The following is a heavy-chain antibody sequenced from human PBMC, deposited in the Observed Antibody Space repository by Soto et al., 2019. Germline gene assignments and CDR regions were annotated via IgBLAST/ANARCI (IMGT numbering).Heavy chain of an antibody. CDR2: ISAYNGDT. D-gene: IGHD6-13*01. J-gene: IGHJ4*02. CDR1: GYIFTNYG. CDR3: ARSPRIVTAATGIRDFDY. V-gene: IGHV1-18*01. Sequence: QVHLVQSGAEVKTPGASVKVSCKVFGYIFTNYGISWVRQAPGQGLEWMGWISAYNGDTIYAQRFQGSVTMTTDTSTSTAYMELTSLRSDDTAVFFCARSPRIVTAATGIRDFDYWGRGTLVSVSS.